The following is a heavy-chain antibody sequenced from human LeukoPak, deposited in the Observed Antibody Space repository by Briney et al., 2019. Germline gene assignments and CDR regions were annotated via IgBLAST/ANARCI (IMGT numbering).Heavy chain of an antibody. Sequence: PGGSLRLSCAASGFTVSSNYMSWVRQAPGKGLEWVSVFYSGGSTYYADSVKGRFTISRDNSKNTLYLQMNSLRAEDTAVYYCARDHSYYGSGSYFDYWGQGTLVTVSS. CDR2: FYSGGST. D-gene: IGHD3-10*01. CDR3: ARDHSYYGSGSYFDY. J-gene: IGHJ4*02. CDR1: GFTVSSNY. V-gene: IGHV3-66*01.